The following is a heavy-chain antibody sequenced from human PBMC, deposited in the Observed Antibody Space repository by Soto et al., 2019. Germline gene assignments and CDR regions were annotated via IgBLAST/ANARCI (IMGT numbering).Heavy chain of an antibody. J-gene: IGHJ6*02. CDR2: INHSGST. CDR3: ARMVGISSGYDLYYYYGMDV. CDR1: GGSFSGYY. V-gene: IGHV4-34*01. Sequence: SETLSLTCAVYGGSFSGYYWSWIRQPPGKGLEWIGEINHSGSTNYNPSPKSRVTISVDTSKNQFSLKLSSVTAADTAVYYCARMVGISSGYDLYYYYGMDVWGQGTTVTVSS. D-gene: IGHD5-12*01.